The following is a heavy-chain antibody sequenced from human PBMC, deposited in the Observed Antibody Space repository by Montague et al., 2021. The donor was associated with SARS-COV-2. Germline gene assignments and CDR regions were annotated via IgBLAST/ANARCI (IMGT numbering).Heavy chain of an antibody. J-gene: IGHJ4*02. CDR1: GFIFSNYW. D-gene: IGHD6-19*01. CDR2: INIDGSGT. V-gene: IGHV3-74*01. CDR3: ASWISGVAGTDY. Sequence: SLSLSFAASGFIFSNYWMHWVRQAPGKGLVWVSRINIDGSGTTYADSVKGRFTISRDNAKNTPYLQMNSLRAEDTAVYYCASWISGVAGTDYWGQGTLVTVSS.